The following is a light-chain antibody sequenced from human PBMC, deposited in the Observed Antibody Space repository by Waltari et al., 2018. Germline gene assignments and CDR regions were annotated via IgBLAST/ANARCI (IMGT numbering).Light chain of an antibody. CDR1: SSNIGAGYN. CDR3: QSYDSRLSHVV. CDR2: RDI. Sequence: QSVLTQPPSVSGAPGQRVTISCIGSSSNIGAGYNVHWYQQLPGTAPKVLLYRDISRPAGVPDRFSGSKSGTSASLAITGLQADDEADYYCQSYDSRLSHVVFGGGTKLTVL. J-gene: IGLJ2*01. V-gene: IGLV1-40*01.